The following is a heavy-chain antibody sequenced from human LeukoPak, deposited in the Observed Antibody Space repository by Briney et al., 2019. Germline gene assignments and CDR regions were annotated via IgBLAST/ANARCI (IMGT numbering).Heavy chain of an antibody. Sequence: GGSLRLSCAASGFTFSSYSMNWVRQAPGKGLEWVSYISSSGSTMYYADSVKGRFTISRDNAKNSLYLQMNSLRAEDTAVYYCARDNYDSSGYYFDWGQGTLVTVSS. J-gene: IGHJ4*02. D-gene: IGHD3-22*01. CDR3: ARDNYDSSGYYFD. CDR2: ISSSGSTM. CDR1: GFTFSSYS. V-gene: IGHV3-48*04.